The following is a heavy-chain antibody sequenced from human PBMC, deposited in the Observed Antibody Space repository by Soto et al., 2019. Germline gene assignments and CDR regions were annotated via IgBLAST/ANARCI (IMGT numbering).Heavy chain of an antibody. CDR2: ISDDGSS. Sequence: EVQLVESGGGLVQPGGSLRLSCVASGFTFSSYWMHCVRQAPGKGLVWVSSISDDGSSIYADPVKGRFTISRDNAKNTPYLQMNSLRAEDTAVYDCARLPNKSPQNWGQGTLVIVSP. CDR3: ARLPNKSPQN. CDR1: GFTFSSYW. J-gene: IGHJ1*01. V-gene: IGHV3-74*01.